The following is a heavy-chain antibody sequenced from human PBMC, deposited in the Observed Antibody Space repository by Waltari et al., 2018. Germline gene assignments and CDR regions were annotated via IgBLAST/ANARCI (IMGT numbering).Heavy chain of an antibody. CDR1: GFTFRSNH. CDR3: ATARDEETAMVYFDH. CDR2: IYAACRT. Sequence: EVQLVESGGALVHPGGSLRLSCAASGFTFRSNHMAWVRQAPGKGLELVSIIYAACRTYYADSWMGRFTISRDNSKNTLHLQMNSLRSEDTAIYYCATARDEETAMVYFDHWGEGSLVSVSS. J-gene: IGHJ4*02. D-gene: IGHD5-18*01. V-gene: IGHV3-66*02.